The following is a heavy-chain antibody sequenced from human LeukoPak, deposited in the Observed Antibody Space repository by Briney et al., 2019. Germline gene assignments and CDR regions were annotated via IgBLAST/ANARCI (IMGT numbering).Heavy chain of an antibody. J-gene: IGHJ5*02. CDR2: ISGYNGNT. V-gene: IGHV1-18*01. D-gene: IGHD3-10*01. CDR1: GYTFTNYG. Sequence: GASVKVSCKASGYTFTNYGISWVRQAPGQGLEWMGWISGYNGNTNYAQKFQGRVTMTRNTSISTAYMELSSLRSEDTAVYFCARGRRKKDSYGSPVWFDPWGQGTQVTVSS. CDR3: ARGRRKKDSYGSPVWFDP.